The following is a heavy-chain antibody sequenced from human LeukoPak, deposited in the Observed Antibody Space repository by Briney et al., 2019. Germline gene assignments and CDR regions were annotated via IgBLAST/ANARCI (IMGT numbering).Heavy chain of an antibody. Sequence: PGGSLRLSCAASGFTFSNFWMSWVRQAPGKGLEWVANIKPEGSEKYYVDSVKGRFTISRDNAKNSLYLQMNSLRAEDTAVYYCTRNRGLDVWGQGTTVIVSS. CDR2: IKPEGSEK. D-gene: IGHD6-25*01. V-gene: IGHV3-7*01. CDR3: TRNRGLDV. J-gene: IGHJ6*02. CDR1: GFTFSNFW.